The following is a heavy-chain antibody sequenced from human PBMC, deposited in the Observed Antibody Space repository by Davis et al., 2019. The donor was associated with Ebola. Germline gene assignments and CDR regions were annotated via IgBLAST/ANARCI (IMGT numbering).Heavy chain of an antibody. CDR2: IYYSGST. D-gene: IGHD3-3*01. V-gene: IGHV4-39*07. CDR1: GGSISSSSYY. J-gene: IGHJ6*02. Sequence: MPSETLSLTCTVSGGSISSSSYYWGWIHQPPGKGLEWIGSIYYSGSTNYNLSLKSRVTISVDTSKNQFSLKLSSVTAADTAVYYCARGYYDFWSGYYTREIRYYYYYGMDVWGQGTTVTVSS. CDR3: ARGYYDFWSGYYTREIRYYYYYGMDV.